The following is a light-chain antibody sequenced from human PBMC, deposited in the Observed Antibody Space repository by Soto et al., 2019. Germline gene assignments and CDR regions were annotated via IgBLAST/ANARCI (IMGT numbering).Light chain of an antibody. Sequence: DIQMTQSPSSLFASVGDRVTITCRASQGIRNNLGWYQQRPGEAPKRLIYGASSLQRGVPSRFSGSGSATEFTLTISSLRPEDSATDYCLQHDSYPRTFGQGTKLEIK. J-gene: IGKJ1*01. CDR3: LQHDSYPRT. CDR1: QGIRNN. CDR2: GAS. V-gene: IGKV1-17*01.